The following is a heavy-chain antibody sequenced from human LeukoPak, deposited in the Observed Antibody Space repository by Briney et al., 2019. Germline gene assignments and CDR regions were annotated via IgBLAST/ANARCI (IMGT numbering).Heavy chain of an antibody. Sequence: VGALRLSCAASGFTFSDYYMSWIRPAPGKGVEGVSYISSSGTNLYYADSVRGGFTISRETAKSSLYLQMNKRRAEDTAVYYCARAIRYGSESYYPPTNWFDPWGQGTLVTVS. V-gene: IGHV3-11*01. D-gene: IGHD3-10*01. CDR2: ISSSGTNL. J-gene: IGHJ5*02. CDR3: ARAIRYGSESYYPPTNWFDP. CDR1: GFTFSDYY.